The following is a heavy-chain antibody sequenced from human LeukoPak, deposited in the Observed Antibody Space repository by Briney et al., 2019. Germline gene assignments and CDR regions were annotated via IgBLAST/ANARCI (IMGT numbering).Heavy chain of an antibody. CDR3: ARGAYYYDN. V-gene: IGHV4-39*06. Sequence: PSETLSLTCTVSGGSISSSSYYWGWIRQPPGKGLEWIGSIYYSGSTYYNPSLKSRVTISVDTSKNQFPLKLSSVTAADTAVYYCARGAYYYDNWGQGTLVTVSS. CDR2: IYYSGST. J-gene: IGHJ4*02. CDR1: GGSISSSSYY.